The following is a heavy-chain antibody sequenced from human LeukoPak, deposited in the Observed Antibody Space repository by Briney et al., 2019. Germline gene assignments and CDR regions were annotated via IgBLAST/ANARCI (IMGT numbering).Heavy chain of an antibody. Sequence: ASVKVSCKVSGYTLTDLFIHWVRQAPGKGLEWMGGFDLEDGEPIYAQKFQGRVTMTEDTSTNTAYMELSSLRSEDTAVYYCTTRTYLKWFDPWGHGILVTVSS. CDR3: TTRTYLKWFDP. CDR2: FDLEDGEP. CDR1: GYTLTDLF. V-gene: IGHV1-24*01. J-gene: IGHJ5*02.